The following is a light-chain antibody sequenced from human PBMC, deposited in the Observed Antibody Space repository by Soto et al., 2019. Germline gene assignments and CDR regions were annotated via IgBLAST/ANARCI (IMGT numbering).Light chain of an antibody. V-gene: IGLV2-14*01. CDR3: ISYASINTYV. J-gene: IGLJ1*01. CDR2: DVT. CDR1: SSDVGGYDY. Sequence: QSLLTQPSSVSGSPGQSITISYTGTSSDVGGYDYVSWYQQHPGKAPKLMIYDVTNRPSGVPNRFSGSKSGNTASLTISGLQAEDEADYYCISYASINTYVFGTGTKVTVL.